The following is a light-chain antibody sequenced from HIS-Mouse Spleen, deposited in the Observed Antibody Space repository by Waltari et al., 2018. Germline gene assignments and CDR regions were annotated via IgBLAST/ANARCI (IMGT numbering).Light chain of an antibody. Sequence: QSALTQPASVSGSPGQSITISCTGTSSDVGSYNLVSWYQQHPGKAPKLMIYEGSKRPSGVSNLFSGSKSGNTDSLTISGLQAEDEADYYCCSYAGSSTVVFGGGTKLTVL. CDR3: CSYAGSSTVV. V-gene: IGLV2-23*01. CDR1: SSDVGSYNL. CDR2: EGS. J-gene: IGLJ2*01.